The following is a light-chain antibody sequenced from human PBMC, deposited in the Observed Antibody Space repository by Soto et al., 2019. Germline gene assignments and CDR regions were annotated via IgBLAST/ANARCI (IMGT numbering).Light chain of an antibody. J-gene: IGKJ1*01. CDR2: RAS. CDR1: QSISTW. Sequence: DIQMTQSPSTLSASVGDRVTITCRASQSISTWLAWFQQKPGKAPNLLIYRASRLETGVPSRFSGTGSGTQFTLTINNLQPEDFATYYCQQYNTFWTFGQGTKVEV. CDR3: QQYNTFWT. V-gene: IGKV1-5*03.